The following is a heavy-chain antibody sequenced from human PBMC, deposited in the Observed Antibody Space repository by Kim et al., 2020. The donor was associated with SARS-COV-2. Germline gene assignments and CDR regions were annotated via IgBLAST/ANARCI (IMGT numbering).Heavy chain of an antibody. Sequence: ASVKVSCKASGYTFTSYAMHWVRQAPGQRLEWMGWINTGNGNTIYSQKFQGRVTITRDTSASTAYMELSNLRSEDTAVYYCARDGGYYGSGSYSGPDWYFDLWGRGTLVTVSS. D-gene: IGHD3-10*01. CDR3: ARDGGYYGSGSYSGPDWYFDL. CDR2: INTGNGNT. J-gene: IGHJ2*01. V-gene: IGHV1-3*04. CDR1: GYTFTSYA.